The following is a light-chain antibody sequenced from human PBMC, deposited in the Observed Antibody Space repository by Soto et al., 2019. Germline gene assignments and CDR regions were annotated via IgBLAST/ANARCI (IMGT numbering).Light chain of an antibody. Sequence: DIAVTQSASTLSVSPGESATLSCRASQRLXSHLVWYQQKPGQAPRLLXYDASNSANGSPASLSGSGSGTEFTLTISSPESDDFFGYYCQQYENRTRTFGQGTKVDI. CDR1: QRLXSH. CDR3: QQYENRTRT. CDR2: DAS. V-gene: IGKV3D-15*01. J-gene: IGKJ1*01.